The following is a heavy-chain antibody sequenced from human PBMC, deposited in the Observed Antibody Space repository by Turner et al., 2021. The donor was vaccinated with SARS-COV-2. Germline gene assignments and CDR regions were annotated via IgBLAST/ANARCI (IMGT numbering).Heavy chain of an antibody. CDR2: TSYDDRNK. CDR3: AKVVSPYCSGGSCYSSPADY. D-gene: IGHD2-15*01. J-gene: IGHJ4*02. V-gene: IGHV3-30*18. CDR1: ASTFTSYG. Sequence: QVQLLEPGGVVVQPERSLILPCPASASTFTSYGMHWVQQAPGKGLGEVAVTSYDDRNKYYADSVKGRFTISRDNSKNTLYLQMNSLGAEDAAVYYCAKVVSPYCSGGSCYSSPADYWGQGTLVTVSS.